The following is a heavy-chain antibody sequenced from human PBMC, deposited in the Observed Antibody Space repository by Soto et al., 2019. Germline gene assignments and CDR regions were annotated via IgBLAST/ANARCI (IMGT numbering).Heavy chain of an antibody. D-gene: IGHD4-4*01. CDR2: INHSGST. J-gene: IGHJ6*02. CDR3: ATGSTVRIGYYYGMDV. Sequence: QVQLQQWGAGLLKPSETLSLTCAVYGGSFSGYYWSWIRQPPGKGLEWSGEINHSGSTNYNPSPKSRVTISVDPSKNQFSLTLSSVTAADTAVYYCATGSTVRIGYYYGMDVWGQGTTVTVSS. V-gene: IGHV4-34*01. CDR1: GGSFSGYY.